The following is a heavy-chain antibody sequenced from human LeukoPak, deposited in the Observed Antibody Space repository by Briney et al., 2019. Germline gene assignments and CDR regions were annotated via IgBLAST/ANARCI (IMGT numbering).Heavy chain of an antibody. Sequence: HPGGSLRLSCAASGFPGSNNYMTWVRQAPGKGLEWVSLIYSGGDTYYADSVKGGFAISRDNSKNTLYLQMNSLRVEDTAIYFCARDYPDCSGGSCHYYFDYWGQGTPVTVSS. CDR3: ARDYPDCSGGSCHYYFDY. CDR2: IYSGGDT. V-gene: IGHV3-66*01. J-gene: IGHJ4*02. CDR1: GFPGSNNY. D-gene: IGHD2-15*01.